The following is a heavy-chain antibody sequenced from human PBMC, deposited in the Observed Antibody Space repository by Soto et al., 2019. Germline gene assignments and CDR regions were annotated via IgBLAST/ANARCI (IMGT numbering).Heavy chain of an antibody. CDR2: IYYSGST. Sequence: SETLSLTCTVSGGSISSGGYYWSWIRQHPWKGLEWIGYIYYSGSTYYNPSLKSRVTISVDTSKNQFSLKLSSVTAADTAVYYCARDRYCSGGSCYSALGNWFDPWGQGXLVTVYS. J-gene: IGHJ5*02. CDR3: ARDRYCSGGSCYSALGNWFDP. D-gene: IGHD2-15*01. V-gene: IGHV4-31*03. CDR1: GGSISSGGYY.